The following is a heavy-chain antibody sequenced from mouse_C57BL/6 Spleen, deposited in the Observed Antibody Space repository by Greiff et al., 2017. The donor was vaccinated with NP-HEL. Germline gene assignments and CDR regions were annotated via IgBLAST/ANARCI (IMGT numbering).Heavy chain of an antibody. CDR2: INPGSGGT. V-gene: IGHV1-54*01. D-gene: IGHD2-4*01. Sequence: VQLVESGAELVRPGTSVKVSCKASGYAFTNYLIEWVKQRPGQGLEWIGVINPGSGGTNYNEKFKGKATLTADKSSSTAYMQLSSLTSEDSAVYFCARSYYDYDYAMDYWGQGTSVTVSS. J-gene: IGHJ4*01. CDR3: ARSYYDYDYAMDY. CDR1: GYAFTNYL.